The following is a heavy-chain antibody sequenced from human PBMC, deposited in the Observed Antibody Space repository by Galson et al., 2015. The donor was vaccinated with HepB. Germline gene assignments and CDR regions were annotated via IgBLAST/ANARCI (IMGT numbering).Heavy chain of an antibody. CDR1: GFTFSSYE. D-gene: IGHD6-13*01. Sequence: SLRLSCAASGFTFSSYEMNWVRQAPGKGLEWVSYISSSGSTIYYADPVKGRFTISRDNAKNSLYLQMNSLRAEDTAVYYCARITGIAAAGTWLWDFDYWGQGTLVTVSS. V-gene: IGHV3-48*03. J-gene: IGHJ4*02. CDR3: ARITGIAAAGTWLWDFDY. CDR2: ISSSGSTI.